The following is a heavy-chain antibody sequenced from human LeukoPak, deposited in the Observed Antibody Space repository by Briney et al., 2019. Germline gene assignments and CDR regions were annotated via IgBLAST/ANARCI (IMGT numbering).Heavy chain of an antibody. CDR3: ARVVHDYSPDYYYYYMDV. J-gene: IGHJ6*03. V-gene: IGHV1-69*13. CDR1: GYTFTSYG. D-gene: IGHD4-11*01. CDR2: IIPIFGTA. Sequence: SVKVSCKASGYTFTSYGISWVRQAPGQGLEWMGGIIPIFGTANYAQKFQGRVTITADESTSTAYMELSSLRSEDTAVYYCARVVHDYSPDYYYYYMDVWGKGTTVTVSS.